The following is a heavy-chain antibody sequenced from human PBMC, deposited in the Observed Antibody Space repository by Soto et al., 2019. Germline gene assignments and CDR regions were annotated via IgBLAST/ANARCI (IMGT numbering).Heavy chain of an antibody. J-gene: IGHJ4*02. D-gene: IGHD3-10*01. V-gene: IGHV3-23*01. CDR3: ARMLTMVRGVTGLRDFDY. CDR1: GFPFSSYA. CDR2: ISGSGTTI. Sequence: EVQLLESGGGLVQPGGSLRLSCAASGFPFSSYAMSWVRQAPGRGLEWVSAISGSGTTIYYTDSVKGRFTNSRDTSMNTLYLQMNSLRAEDTAAYYCARMLTMVRGVTGLRDFDYWGQGTLVTVSS.